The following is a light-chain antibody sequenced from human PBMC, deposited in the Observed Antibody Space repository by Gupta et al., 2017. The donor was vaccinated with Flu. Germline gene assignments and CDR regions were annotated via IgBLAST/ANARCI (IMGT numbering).Light chain of an antibody. Sequence: AWYQQKPDQAPRLLMYGASPRATGIPARFSGSGSGTEFTLTICSLQSEDFAVSYCQQYNNQYPVTFGPGTPVDI. J-gene: IGKJ3*01. CDR3: QQYNNQYPVT. V-gene: IGKV3-15*01. CDR2: GAS.